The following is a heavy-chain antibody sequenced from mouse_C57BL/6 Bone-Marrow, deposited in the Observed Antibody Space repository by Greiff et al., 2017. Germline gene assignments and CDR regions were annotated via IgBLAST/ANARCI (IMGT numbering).Heavy chain of an antibody. CDR3: ARPGYLLGTL. CDR1: GYTFTDYY. J-gene: IGHJ2*01. Sequence: VQLQQSGPELVKPGASVKISCKASGYTFTDYYMNWVKQSHGKSLEWIGNINPSNGGTNYNEKFKSTATLTVDKSSSTAYMQLSSLASEDSAVYYCARPGYLLGTLWGQGNTLTVSS. V-gene: IGHV1-26*01. CDR2: INPSNGGT. D-gene: IGHD2-1*01.